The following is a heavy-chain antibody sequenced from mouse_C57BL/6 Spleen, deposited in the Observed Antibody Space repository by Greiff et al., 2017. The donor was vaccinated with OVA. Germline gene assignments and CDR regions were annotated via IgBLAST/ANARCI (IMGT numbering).Heavy chain of an antibody. CDR2: INPYNGGT. CDR1: GYTFTDYY. V-gene: IGHV1-19*01. J-gene: IGHJ4*01. Sequence: VQLQQSGPVLVKPGASVKMSCKASGYTFTDYYMNWVKQSHGKSLEWIGVINPYNGGTSYNQKFKGKATLTVDKSSSTAYMELNSLTSEDSAVYYCARGKGSLYAMDYWGQGTSVTVSS. CDR3: ARGKGSLYAMDY.